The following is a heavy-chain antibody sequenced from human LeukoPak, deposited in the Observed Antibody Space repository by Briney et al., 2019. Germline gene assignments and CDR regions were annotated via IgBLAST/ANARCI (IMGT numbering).Heavy chain of an antibody. V-gene: IGHV1-18*01. J-gene: IGHJ5*02. CDR1: GYTFTSYG. CDR2: ISAYNGNT. D-gene: IGHD3-10*01. Sequence: ASVKVSCKASGYTFTSYGISWVRQAPGQGLEWMGWISAYNGNTNYAQKLQGRVTMTRDTSISTAYMELSRLRSDDTAVYYCARSFYGSGEGNWFDPWGQGTLVTVSS. CDR3: ARSFYGSGEGNWFDP.